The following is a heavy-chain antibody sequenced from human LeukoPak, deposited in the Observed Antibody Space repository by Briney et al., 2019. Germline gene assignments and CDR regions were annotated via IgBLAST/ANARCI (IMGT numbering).Heavy chain of an antibody. J-gene: IGHJ4*02. CDR1: GYTFTVYY. CDR3: ARHGVIAWPTD. Sequence: ASVTVSCMASGYTFTVYYMHWVRPAPGQVREWMGWINPNSGGTNYAQKFQGRVTMTRDTSIRTAYMELSRLRSDDTAVYYCARHGVIAWPTDWGQGTLVTVSS. CDR2: INPNSGGT. D-gene: IGHD3-3*02. V-gene: IGHV1-2*02.